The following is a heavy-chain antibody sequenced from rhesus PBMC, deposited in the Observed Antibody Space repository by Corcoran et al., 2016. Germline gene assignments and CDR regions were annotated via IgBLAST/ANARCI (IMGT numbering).Heavy chain of an antibody. CDR3: TRGGGTAGTVY. Sequence: EVQLVESGGGLVQPGGSLRLSCAASGFTFSNYWMSWVRQAPGKGLDWFGRIKNKADGGTAAYAESVKGRFTISRDDSKNTLDLQMNSLKTEDTAVYYCTRGGGTAGTVYWGQGVLVTVSS. J-gene: IGHJ4*01. V-gene: IGHV3-16*02. CDR2: IKNKADGGTA. CDR1: GFTFSNYW. D-gene: IGHD5-24*01.